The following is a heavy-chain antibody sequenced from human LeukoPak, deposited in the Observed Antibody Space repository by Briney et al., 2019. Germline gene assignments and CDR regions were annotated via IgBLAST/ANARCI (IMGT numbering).Heavy chain of an antibody. Sequence: ASAKVSCKASGYTFTGYYMHWVRQAPGQGLEWMGWINPNSGGTNYAQKFQGRVTMTRDTSISTAYMELSRLRSDDTAVYYCARVRYYYALRYYYYMDVWGKGTTVTVSS. D-gene: IGHD3-10*01. CDR3: ARVRYYYALRYYYYMDV. CDR2: INPNSGGT. V-gene: IGHV1-2*02. CDR1: GYTFTGYY. J-gene: IGHJ6*03.